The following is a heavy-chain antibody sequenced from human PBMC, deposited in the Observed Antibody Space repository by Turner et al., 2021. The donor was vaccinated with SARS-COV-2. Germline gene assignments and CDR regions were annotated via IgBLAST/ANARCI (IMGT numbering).Heavy chain of an antibody. CDR2: ISHSSKYI. V-gene: IGHV3-21*01. J-gene: IGHJ4*02. CDR1: GFMFSSFT. Sequence: EVHLVESGGGLVKPGGSLTLSCAASGFMFSSFTMNWVRQAPGKVLEWVSSISHSSKYIYYADSVRGRFSISRDNAKKSVYLEMNTLRADDTAVYFCSRVQGAIDYWGQGILVTVSS. CDR3: SRVQGAIDY.